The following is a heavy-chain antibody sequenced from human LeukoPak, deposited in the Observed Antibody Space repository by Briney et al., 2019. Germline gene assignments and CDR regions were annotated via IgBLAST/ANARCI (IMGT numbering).Heavy chain of an antibody. V-gene: IGHV4-61*01. D-gene: IGHD2-15*01. J-gene: IGHJ5*02. CDR1: GGSFSSGNFY. CDR3: ARRYCSGGNCYSPISWFDP. Sequence: SETLSLTCTVSGGSFSSGNFYWSWIRQPPGKGLEWIGYIYYSGSTNYNPSLKSRVTISVDTFKNQFSLKLSSVTAADTAVYYCARRYCSGGNCYSPISWFDPWGQGTLVTVSS. CDR2: IYYSGST.